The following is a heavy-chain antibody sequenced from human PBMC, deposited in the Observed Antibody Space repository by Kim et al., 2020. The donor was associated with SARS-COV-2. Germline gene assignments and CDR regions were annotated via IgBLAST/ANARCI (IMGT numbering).Heavy chain of an antibody. V-gene: IGHV3-30*18. D-gene: IGHD2-15*01. Sequence: GGSLRLSCAASGFTFSSYGMHWVRQAPGKGLEWVAVISYDGSNKYYADSVKGRFTISRDNSKNTLYLQMNSLRAEDTAVYYCAKDLSDCSGGSCYLYYYYYGMDVWGQGTTVTVSS. CDR1: GFTFSSYG. J-gene: IGHJ6*02. CDR2: ISYDGSNK. CDR3: AKDLSDCSGGSCYLYYYYYGMDV.